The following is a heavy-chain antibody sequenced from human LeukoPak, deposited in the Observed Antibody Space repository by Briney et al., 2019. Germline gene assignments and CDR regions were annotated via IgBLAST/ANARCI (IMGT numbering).Heavy chain of an antibody. V-gene: IGHV4-61*02. CDR2: IYTSGST. Sequence: SQTLSLTCTVSGGSISSGSYYWSWIRQPAGKGLEWIGRIYTSGSTNYNPSLKSRVTISIDTSENEFSLKLTSVTAADTAIYYCARGAPGYWGQGTLVTVSS. J-gene: IGHJ1*01. CDR1: GGSISSGSYY. CDR3: ARGAPGY.